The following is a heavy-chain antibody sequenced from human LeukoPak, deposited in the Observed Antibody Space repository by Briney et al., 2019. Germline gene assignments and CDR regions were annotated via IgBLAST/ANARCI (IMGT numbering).Heavy chain of an antibody. J-gene: IGHJ1*01. CDR3: AREFVTTTTN. CDR1: GYTFTAYY. V-gene: IGHV1-2*02. CDR2: INPKSGGT. Sequence: GASVKVSCKASGYTFTAYYIHWVRQAPGQELEWMGWINPKSGGTYYVQKFQGRVTVTTDTSINTAYMELSSLTSDDTAVYYCAREFVTTTTNWGQGTLVTVSS. D-gene: IGHD4-11*01.